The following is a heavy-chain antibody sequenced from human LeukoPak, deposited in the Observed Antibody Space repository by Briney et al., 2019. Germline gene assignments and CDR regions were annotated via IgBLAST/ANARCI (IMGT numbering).Heavy chain of an antibody. CDR3: AREESGYSCGPGWFDP. V-gene: IGHV4-59*01. CDR2: IYYSGST. CDR1: GGSISSYY. J-gene: IGHJ5*02. D-gene: IGHD5-18*01. Sequence: SETLSLTCTVSGGSISSYYWSWIRQPPGKGLEWIGYIYYSGSTNYNPSLKSRVTISVDTSKNQFSLKLSSVTAADTAVYYCAREESGYSCGPGWFDPWGQGTLVTVSS.